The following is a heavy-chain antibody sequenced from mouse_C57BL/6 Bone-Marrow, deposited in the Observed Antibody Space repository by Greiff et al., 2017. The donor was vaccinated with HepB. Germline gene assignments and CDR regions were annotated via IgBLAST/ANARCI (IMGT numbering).Heavy chain of an antibody. CDR2: INPSSGYT. J-gene: IGHJ3*01. D-gene: IGHD2-5*01. CDR1: GYTFTSYT. V-gene: IGHV1-4*01. Sequence: QVQLQQSGAELARPGASVKMSCKASGYTFTSYTMHWVKQRPGQGLEWIGYINPSSGYTKYNQKFKDKATLTADKSSSTAYMQLSSLTSEDSAVYYCADEDYSNYPWFAYWGQGTLVTVSA. CDR3: ADEDYSNYPWFAY.